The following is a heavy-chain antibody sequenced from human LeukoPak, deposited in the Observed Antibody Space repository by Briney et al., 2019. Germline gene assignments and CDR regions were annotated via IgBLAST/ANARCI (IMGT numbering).Heavy chain of an antibody. CDR2: ISAYNGGT. Sequence: ASVTVSCKTSGYTFTTYGVTWVRQAPRQGLEWMGWISAYNGGTHYAQKFQDRFTMTTDISTNTATMELRGLRSDDTAVYYCAGDHSSSCQLLDFWGQGTLVTISS. J-gene: IGHJ4*02. D-gene: IGHD6-13*01. CDR1: GYTFTTYG. V-gene: IGHV1-18*01. CDR3: AGDHSSSCQLLDF.